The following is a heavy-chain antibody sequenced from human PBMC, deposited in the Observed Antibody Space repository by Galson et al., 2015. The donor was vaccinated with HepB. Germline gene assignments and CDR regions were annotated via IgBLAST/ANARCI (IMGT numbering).Heavy chain of an antibody. CDR3: ARDPHRVVVVPAAMNY. Sequence: SLRLSCAASGFTFSSYWMSWVRQAPGKGLEWVANIKQDGSDKYYVDSVKGRFTISRDNAKNSLYLQMNSLGAEDTAVYYCARDPHRVVVVPAAMNYWGQGTLVTVSS. V-gene: IGHV3-7*01. CDR1: GFTFSSYW. CDR2: IKQDGSDK. D-gene: IGHD2-2*01. J-gene: IGHJ4*02.